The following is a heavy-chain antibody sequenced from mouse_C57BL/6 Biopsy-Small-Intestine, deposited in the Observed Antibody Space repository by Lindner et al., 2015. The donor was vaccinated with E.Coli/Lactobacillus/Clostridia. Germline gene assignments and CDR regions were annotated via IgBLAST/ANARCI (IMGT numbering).Heavy chain of an antibody. Sequence: SVKVSCKASGYTFTGYYLHWVRQAPGQGLEWMGWINPNRGDTNYAQKFQGRVTMTRDTSISTAYMELNRLTSDDTAVYYCARDRVAEYYDSSGYQGLWGQGTLVTVSS. CDR1: GYTFTGYY. J-gene: IGHJ4*01. CDR2: INPNRGDT. CDR3: ARDRVAEYYDSSGYQGL. D-gene: IGHD1-1*01. V-gene: IGHV1-7*01.